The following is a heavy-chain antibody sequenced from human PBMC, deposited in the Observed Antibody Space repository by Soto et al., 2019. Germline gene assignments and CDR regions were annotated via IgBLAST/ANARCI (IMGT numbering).Heavy chain of an antibody. CDR1: GGSVSSGGYY. V-gene: IGHV4-31*03. J-gene: IGHJ4*02. D-gene: IGHD5-18*01. Sequence: QVQLQESGPGLVKPSQTLSLTCTVSGGSVSSGGYYWSWIRQHPGKGLEWIGYIYYSGNTFYNPALKSRVTISVDTSKNQFSLKLSSVTAADTAVYYCARKKGYSYGPHYFDYWGQGTRVTVSS. CDR3: ARKKGYSYGPHYFDY. CDR2: IYYSGNT.